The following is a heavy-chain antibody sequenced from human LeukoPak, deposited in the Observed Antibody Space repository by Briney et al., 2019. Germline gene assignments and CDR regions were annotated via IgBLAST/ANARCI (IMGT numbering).Heavy chain of an antibody. Sequence: PGGSLRLSCAASGFMFSAYAMNWVRQAPGKGLEWISYISSSSSNIYYADSVKGRFTISRDNAKNSLYLQMNSLRADDTAVYYCARGRIVAGVRYWGQGTLVTVSS. D-gene: IGHD3-22*01. CDR3: ARGRIVAGVRY. CDR1: GFMFSAYA. V-gene: IGHV3-48*04. J-gene: IGHJ4*02. CDR2: ISSSSSNI.